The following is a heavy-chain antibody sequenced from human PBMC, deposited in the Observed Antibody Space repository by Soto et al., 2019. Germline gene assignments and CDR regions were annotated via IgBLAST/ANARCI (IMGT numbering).Heavy chain of an antibody. Sequence: ASVKVSCKVSGYTLTELSMHWVRQAPGKGREWMGGFDPEDGETIYAQRFQGRVTMTEDTSTDTAYMELSSLRSDDTAVYYCARVEVTITIFGVVTGGLNAFDIWGQGTMVTVSS. J-gene: IGHJ3*02. CDR1: GYTLTELS. CDR2: FDPEDGET. V-gene: IGHV1-24*01. CDR3: ARVEVTITIFGVVTGGLNAFDI. D-gene: IGHD3-3*01.